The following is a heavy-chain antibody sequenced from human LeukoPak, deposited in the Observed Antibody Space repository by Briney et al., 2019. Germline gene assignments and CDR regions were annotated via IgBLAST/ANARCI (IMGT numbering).Heavy chain of an antibody. D-gene: IGHD3-22*01. CDR3: AKVRSSGYYLDY. J-gene: IGHJ4*02. CDR1: GFTFSSYA. Sequence: GGSLRLSCAASGFTFSSYAMSWVRQAPGKGLEWVSAISGSGGSTYYADSVKGRFTISRDNSKNTLYLQMNSLRAEDTAVYCCAKVRSSGYYLDYWGQGTLVTVSS. V-gene: IGHV3-23*01. CDR2: ISGSGGST.